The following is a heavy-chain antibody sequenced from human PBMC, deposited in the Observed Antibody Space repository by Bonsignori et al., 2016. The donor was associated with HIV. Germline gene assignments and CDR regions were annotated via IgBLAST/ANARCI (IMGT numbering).Heavy chain of an antibody. Sequence: WIRQPPGKGLEWVTNIKEDGSEEYYVDSVRGRFTISRDNAKNSLFLQMNSLRAEDTAVYYCAREWRGWSASRYFYYYMDVWGKGTTVTVSS. CDR3: AREWRGWSASRYFYYYMDV. D-gene: IGHD6-19*01. V-gene: IGHV3-7*03. CDR2: IKEDGSEE. J-gene: IGHJ6*03.